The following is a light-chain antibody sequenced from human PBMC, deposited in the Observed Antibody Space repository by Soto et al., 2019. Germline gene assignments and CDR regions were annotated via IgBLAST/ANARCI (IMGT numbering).Light chain of an antibody. J-gene: IGKJ1*01. CDR3: QQYGSSPWT. Sequence: EIVMTQSSATLSVSTGERVTLSCRASHRVSSYLAWYQQKPGQAPRLLIYGASSRATGIPDRFSGSGSGTDFTLTISRLEPEDFAVYYCQQYGSSPWTFGQGGKV. CDR2: GAS. CDR1: HRVSSY. V-gene: IGKV3-20*01.